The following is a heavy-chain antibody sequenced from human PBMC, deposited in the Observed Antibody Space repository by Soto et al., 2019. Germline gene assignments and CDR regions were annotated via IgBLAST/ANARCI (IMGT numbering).Heavy chain of an antibody. V-gene: IGHV4-59*01. CDR3: ARVAGISYYNHMDV. D-gene: IGHD1-20*01. CDR2: IFSSGSP. Sequence: PSETLSLTCTVSGVSLKTYYWSWIRLPPGGGLEWIGYIFSSGSPNYNPSLRSRVTMSVETSNNQFSLKMSPVTAADTAVYYCARVAGISYYNHMDVWGKGTTVTVSS. J-gene: IGHJ6*03. CDR1: GVSLKTYY.